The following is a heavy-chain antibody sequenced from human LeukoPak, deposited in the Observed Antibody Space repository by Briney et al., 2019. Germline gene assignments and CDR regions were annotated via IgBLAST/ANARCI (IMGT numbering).Heavy chain of an antibody. D-gene: IGHD2-2*03. J-gene: IGHJ5*02. CDR1: GLTFSSYS. CDR2: IGSSSSYI. V-gene: IGHV3-21*01. Sequence: GGSLRLSCAASGLTFSSYSMNWVRQAPGKGLEWVSSIGSSSSYIYYADSVKGRFTISRDNAKNSLYLQMNSLRAEDTAVYYCARGGGYCSSTSCYLNDWFDPWGQGTLVTVSS. CDR3: ARGGGYCSSTSCYLNDWFDP.